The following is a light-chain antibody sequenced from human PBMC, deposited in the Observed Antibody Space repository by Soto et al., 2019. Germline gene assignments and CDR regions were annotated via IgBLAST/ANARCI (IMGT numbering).Light chain of an antibody. V-gene: IGKV3-20*01. Sequence: EIVLTQSPDTLSLSPGERATLSCRASQSVSSDFLVWYQQKPGQAPRLLIHGASSRATGIPDRFSGSGSGTDFFLTISRLEPEDFAVYHCQHYDNTPPSVTFGPGTKVDF. CDR3: QHYDNTPPSVT. J-gene: IGKJ3*01. CDR2: GAS. CDR1: QSVSSDF.